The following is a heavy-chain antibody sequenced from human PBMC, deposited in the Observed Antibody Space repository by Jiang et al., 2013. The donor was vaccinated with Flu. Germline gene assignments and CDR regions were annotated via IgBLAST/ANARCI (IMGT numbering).Heavy chain of an antibody. CDR1: GGSTSGYQ. D-gene: IGHD3-10*01. J-gene: IGHJ5*02. Sequence: GSGLVKPSETLSLTCTVSGGSTSGYQWGWIRQSPGKGLEWIGNIHYRGSTKYNPSLESRVTISIDTSKNLFYLKLSSVTAADTAVYYCAKEDLRYYYGSGSRYFDPWGPGEPWSPSPQ. CDR3: AKEDLRYYYGSGSRYFDP. V-gene: IGHV4-59*01. CDR2: IHYRGST.